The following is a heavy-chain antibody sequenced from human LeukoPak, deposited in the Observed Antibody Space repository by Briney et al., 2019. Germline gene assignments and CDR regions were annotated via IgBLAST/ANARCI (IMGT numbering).Heavy chain of an antibody. CDR2: IYHSGST. CDR1: GYSISSGFY. V-gene: IGHV4-38-2*01. J-gene: IGHJ4*02. Sequence: PSETLSLTCAVSGYSISSGFYWGWIRQPPGKGLEWIGNIYHSGSTYYNPSLNSRVTIPVDTSNNQFSLKLSSVTTADTAVYYCARHGLSGSGYSQFDYWGQGTLVTVSS. D-gene: IGHD3-22*01. CDR3: ARHGLSGSGYSQFDY.